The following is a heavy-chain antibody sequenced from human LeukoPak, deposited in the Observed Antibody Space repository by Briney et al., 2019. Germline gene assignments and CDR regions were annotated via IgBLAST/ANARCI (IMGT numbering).Heavy chain of an antibody. CDR3: ARVGRWDFWSGYSAFDY. Sequence: PGGSLRLSCAASGFSFSSYRMTWVRQAPGKGLEWMANIQEDGSEEYYVDSVKGRFTISRDNAKNSLYLQMNSLRAEDTAVYYCARVGRWDFWSGYSAFDYWGRGTLVTVSS. J-gene: IGHJ4*02. CDR1: GFSFSSYR. D-gene: IGHD3-3*01. CDR2: IQEDGSEE. V-gene: IGHV3-7*01.